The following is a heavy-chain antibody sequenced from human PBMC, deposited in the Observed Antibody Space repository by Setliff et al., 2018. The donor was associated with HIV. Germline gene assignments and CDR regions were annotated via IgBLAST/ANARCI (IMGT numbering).Heavy chain of an antibody. V-gene: IGHV3-73*01. CDR3: ATAPGYYDSSPFDW. J-gene: IGHJ4*02. CDR2: IRSKADKYAT. Sequence: PGESLKISCAASGFTFSGAEIHWVRQASGKGLEWVGHIRSKADKYATEYGASAQGRFIISRDDSRKTAYLQMNSLKTEDTAVYYCATAPGYYDSSPFDWWGPGTLVTAPQ. D-gene: IGHD3-22*01. CDR1: GFTFSGAE.